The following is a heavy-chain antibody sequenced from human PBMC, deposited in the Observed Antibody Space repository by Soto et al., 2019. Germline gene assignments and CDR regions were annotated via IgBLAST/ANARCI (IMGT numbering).Heavy chain of an antibody. D-gene: IGHD2-15*01. Sequence: PSETRALGCSVSGGSIGSSSYYWGWIRQPPGKGLEWIGSIYYSGSTYYNPSLKSRVTISVDTSKNQFSLKLSSVTAADTAVYYCARRVCSGGICYFSYYGMDVWGRGTTVT. CDR1: GGSIGSSSYY. CDR3: ARRVCSGGICYFSYYGMDV. CDR2: IYYSGST. V-gene: IGHV4-39*01. J-gene: IGHJ6*02.